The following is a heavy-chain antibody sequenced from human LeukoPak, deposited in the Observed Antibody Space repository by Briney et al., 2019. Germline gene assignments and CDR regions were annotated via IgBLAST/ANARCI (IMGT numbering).Heavy chain of an antibody. Sequence: GGSLRLSCAASGFTFSSYAMSWFRQAPGKGLEWVSAISGSGGSTYYADSVKGRFTISRDNSKNTLYLQMNSLRAEDTAVYYCAKKPRRYCSSTSCRNFWGQGTMVTVSS. CDR1: GFTFSSYA. V-gene: IGHV3-23*01. CDR3: AKKPRRYCSSTSCRNF. CDR2: ISGSGGST. D-gene: IGHD2-2*01. J-gene: IGHJ3*01.